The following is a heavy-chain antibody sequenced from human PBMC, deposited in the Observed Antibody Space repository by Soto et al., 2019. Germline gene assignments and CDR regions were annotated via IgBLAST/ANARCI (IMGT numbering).Heavy chain of an antibody. CDR3: ASIDETYNWFDP. CDR1: GYTFTSYG. Sequence: ASVKVSCKASGYTFTSYGISWVRQAPGQGLEWMGWISAYNGNTNYAQKLQGRVTMTTDTSTSTAYMGLRSLRSDDTAVYYCASIDETYNWFDPWGQGTLVTVSS. J-gene: IGHJ5*02. V-gene: IGHV1-18*01. CDR2: ISAYNGNT.